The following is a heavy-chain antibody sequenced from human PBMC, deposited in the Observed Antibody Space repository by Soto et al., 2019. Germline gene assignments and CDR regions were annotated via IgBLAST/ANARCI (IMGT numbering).Heavy chain of an antibody. Sequence: WGSLRLSCAASGFSFVDYYISLSRQAPFKGLEWISDISSSGRTIYYADSLKGRLTISRDNAKKSLYLQMNSLRAEDTAVYYCAGGPTNWFDPWGQGTLVTVSS. CDR2: ISSSGRTI. D-gene: IGHD3-16*01. V-gene: IGHV3-11*01. J-gene: IGHJ5*02. CDR1: GFSFVDYY. CDR3: AGGPTNWFDP.